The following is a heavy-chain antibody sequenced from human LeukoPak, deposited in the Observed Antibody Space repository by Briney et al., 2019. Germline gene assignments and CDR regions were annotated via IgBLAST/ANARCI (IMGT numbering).Heavy chain of an antibody. CDR2: IWYDGSNK. D-gene: IGHD3-22*01. J-gene: IGHJ3*02. CDR1: GLTFSSYG. Sequence: GGSLRLSCAASGLTFSSYGMHWVRQAPGKGLEWVAVIWYDGSNKYYADSGKGRFTISRDNFKNTLYLQMNSLRAEDTAVYYSARDDTDHYDIRGDAFDISGQGTMVTVSS. V-gene: IGHV3-33*01. CDR3: ARDDTDHYDIRGDAFDI.